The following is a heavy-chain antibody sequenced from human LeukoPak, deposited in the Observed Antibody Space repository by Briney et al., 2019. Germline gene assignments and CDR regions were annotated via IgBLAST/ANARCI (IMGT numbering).Heavy chain of an antibody. V-gene: IGHV4-4*07. Sequence: SETLSLTCTVSGGSISRYYWSWIRQPAGKGLEWIGRIYSSGSINYNPSLKSRVTMSVDTSKNQFSLKLSSVTAADTAVYYGARDLGSSTKLVDSWGQGTLVTVSS. CDR1: GGSISRYY. CDR3: ARDLGSSTKLVDS. D-gene: IGHD6-13*01. CDR2: IYSSGSI. J-gene: IGHJ4*02.